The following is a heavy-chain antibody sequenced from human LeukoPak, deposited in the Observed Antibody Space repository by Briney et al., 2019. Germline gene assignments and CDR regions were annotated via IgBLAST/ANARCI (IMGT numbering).Heavy chain of an antibody. CDR2: IYHSGRT. Sequence: SETLSLTCTVSGYSISSGYYGGGRRQPPGQGVEWIGSIYHSGRTYYNPSLKSRVTISVDTSKNQFSLKLSSVTAADTAVYYCARDFCTNGVCYYFDYWGQGTLVTVSS. V-gene: IGHV4-38-2*02. CDR1: GYSISSGYY. CDR3: ARDFCTNGVCYYFDY. J-gene: IGHJ4*02. D-gene: IGHD2-8*01.